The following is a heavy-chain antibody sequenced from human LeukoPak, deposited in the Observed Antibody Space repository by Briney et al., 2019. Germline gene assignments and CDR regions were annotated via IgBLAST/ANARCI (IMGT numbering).Heavy chain of an antibody. CDR2: LYSGST. V-gene: IGHV4-59*08. J-gene: IGHJ4*02. CDR3: ARHNSGSYNKGPFDY. Sequence: ASETLSLTCTVSGASINDYYWNWIRQPPGKGLEWIGYLYSGSTNYNPSLRSRVTISVDTSKTQFSLKLSSVTAADTAVYYCARHNSGSYNKGPFDYWGQGTLVTVSS. CDR1: GASINDYY. D-gene: IGHD1-26*01.